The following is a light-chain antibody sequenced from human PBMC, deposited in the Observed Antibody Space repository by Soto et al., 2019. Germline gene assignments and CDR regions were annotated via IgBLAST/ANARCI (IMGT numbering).Light chain of an antibody. J-gene: IGKJ4*01. Sequence: EIVLSQSPATLSLSPGERATLSCRASQSVSSYLAWYQQRPGQAPRLLIYDASNRAPGIPARFSGSGSGTDFTLTIASLEPDDFAVFYCQQHSNLPLTFGGGTKVDIK. CDR3: QQHSNLPLT. CDR2: DAS. CDR1: QSVSSY. V-gene: IGKV3-11*01.